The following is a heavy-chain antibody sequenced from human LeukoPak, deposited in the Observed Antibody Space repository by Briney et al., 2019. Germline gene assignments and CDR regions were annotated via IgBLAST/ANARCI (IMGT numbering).Heavy chain of an antibody. CDR3: ARDRSGPDY. J-gene: IGHJ4*02. CDR1: GFTFSSYS. Sequence: GGSLRLSCAASGFTFSSYSMNWVRQAPGKGLEWVSSISSRSSYIYYADSVKGRFTISRDNAKNSLYLQMNSLRAEDTAVYYCARDRSGPDYWGQGTLVTVSS. V-gene: IGHV3-21*01. CDR2: ISSRSSYI.